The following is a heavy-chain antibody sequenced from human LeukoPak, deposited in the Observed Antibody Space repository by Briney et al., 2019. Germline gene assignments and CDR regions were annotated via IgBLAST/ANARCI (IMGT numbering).Heavy chain of an antibody. J-gene: IGHJ6*02. CDR2: ISGSGGST. Sequence: PGGSLRLSCAASGFTFSSYAMSWVRQAPGKGLEWVSAISGSGGSTYYADSVKGRFTISRDNSKNTLYLQMNSLRAEDTAVYYCAKDAAAMVRGVIYYYGMDVWGQGTTVTVSS. CDR3: AKDAAAMVRGVIYYYGMDV. D-gene: IGHD3-10*01. CDR1: GFTFSSYA. V-gene: IGHV3-23*01.